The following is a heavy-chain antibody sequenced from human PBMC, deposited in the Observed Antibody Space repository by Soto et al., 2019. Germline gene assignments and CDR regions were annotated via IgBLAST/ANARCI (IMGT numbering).Heavy chain of an antibody. Sequence: TLSLTCTVSGGSISSSSYYWGWIRQPPGKGLEWIWSIYYSGSTYYNPSLKSRVTISVDTSKNQFSLKLSSVTAADTAVYYCARPRGYRGYQAAFDYWGQRTLVTVSS. D-gene: IGHD5-12*01. CDR2: IYYSGST. CDR3: ARPRGYRGYQAAFDY. J-gene: IGHJ4*02. CDR1: GGSISSSSYY. V-gene: IGHV4-39*01.